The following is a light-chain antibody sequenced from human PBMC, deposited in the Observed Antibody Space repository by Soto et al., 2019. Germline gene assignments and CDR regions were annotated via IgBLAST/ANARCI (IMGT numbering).Light chain of an antibody. CDR1: QSVSSY. V-gene: IGKV3-11*01. J-gene: IGKJ3*01. CDR2: DAS. CDR3: QQRSNWPIT. Sequence: EIGLTQSPATLSLSPGERATRSCRASQSVSSYLAWYQQKPGQAPRLLIYDASNRAAGIPARFSGIGSGTDFTLTIRSQEPEDVAVYYYQQRSNWPITFGPRTNVDTK.